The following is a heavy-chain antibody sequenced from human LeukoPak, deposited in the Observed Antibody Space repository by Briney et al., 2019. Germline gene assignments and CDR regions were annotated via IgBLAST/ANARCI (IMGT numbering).Heavy chain of an antibody. CDR3: AKKSGSSPGDFFDY. D-gene: IGHD6-6*01. CDR1: GFTFTSYA. J-gene: IGHJ4*02. V-gene: IGHV3-23*01. CDR2: INDNGGST. Sequence: QPGGSLRLSCAASGFTFTSYAMSWVRQAPGKGLEWVSDINDNGGSTFYADSVKGRFTISRDNSKNTLYMQMNSLRAEDTAVYYCAKKSGSSPGDFFDYWGQGTLVTVSS.